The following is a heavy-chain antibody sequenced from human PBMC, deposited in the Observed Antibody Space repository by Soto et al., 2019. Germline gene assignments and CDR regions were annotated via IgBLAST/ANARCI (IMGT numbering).Heavy chain of an antibody. CDR3: ARDRGGWFDP. D-gene: IGHD3-16*01. Sequence: QVQLVQSGAEVKKPGSSVKFSCKASGGTFSSYASSWVRPAPGQGLEWMGGILPICGTANYAQKFQGRVTITADESTSPAYLELSSLRSEDTAVYYCARDRGGWFDPWGQGTLVTVSS. CDR1: GGTFSSYA. J-gene: IGHJ5*02. CDR2: ILPICGTA. V-gene: IGHV1-69*01.